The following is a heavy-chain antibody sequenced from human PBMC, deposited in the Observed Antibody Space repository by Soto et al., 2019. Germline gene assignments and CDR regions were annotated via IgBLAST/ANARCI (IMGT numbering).Heavy chain of an antibody. D-gene: IGHD2-2*01. CDR2: INTDGSST. J-gene: IGHJ4*02. Sequence: HPGGSLRLSCAASGFTFSSYWMHWVRQAPGKGLVWVTRINTDGSSTSYADSVRGRFTISRDNAKNTVYLQMNSLSAEDTAVYYCARVGLAAATDYWGQGTLVTVYS. V-gene: IGHV3-74*01. CDR1: GFTFSSYW. CDR3: ARVGLAAATDY.